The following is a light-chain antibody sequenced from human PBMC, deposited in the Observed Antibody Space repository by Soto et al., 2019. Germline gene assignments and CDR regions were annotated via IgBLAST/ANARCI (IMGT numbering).Light chain of an antibody. CDR3: RQYGSSFPYT. V-gene: IGKV3-20*01. Sequence: EVVLTQSPGTLSLSPGERATLSCRASQSVTNNYLAWYQQKPGQAPRLLIFGSSDRATGIPDRFSVSGSGTDFTLTITRLEPEDFAVYYCRQYGSSFPYTFGQGTKSEIK. J-gene: IGKJ2*01. CDR2: GSS. CDR1: QSVTNNY.